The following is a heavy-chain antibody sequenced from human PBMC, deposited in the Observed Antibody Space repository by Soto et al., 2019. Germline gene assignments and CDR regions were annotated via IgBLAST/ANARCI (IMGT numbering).Heavy chain of an antibody. Sequence: QVQLQESGPGLVKPSETLSLTCTVSGGSISSYYWSWIRQPPGKGLEWIGYIYYSGSTNYNPSLKIRVTISVDTSKNQFSLKLSSVTAADTAVYYCAAGGYSYGLNYWGQGTLVTVSS. D-gene: IGHD5-18*01. CDR3: AAGGYSYGLNY. J-gene: IGHJ4*02. V-gene: IGHV4-59*08. CDR1: GGSISSYY. CDR2: IYYSGST.